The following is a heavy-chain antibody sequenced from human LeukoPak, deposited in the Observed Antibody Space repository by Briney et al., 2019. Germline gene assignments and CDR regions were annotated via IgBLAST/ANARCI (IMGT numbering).Heavy chain of an antibody. D-gene: IGHD5-18*01. CDR2: INHNGST. CDR3: ARGRRGQLWLQAFDI. V-gene: IGHV4-34*01. Sequence: SETLSLPCAVYGGSFSGYYWSWIRQPPGKGLEWIGEINHNGSTNHNPPLKRRVTISVGTSKNQFSLKLSSVTAADTAVYYCARGRRGQLWLQAFDIWGQGTMVTVSS. CDR1: GGSFSGYY. J-gene: IGHJ3*02.